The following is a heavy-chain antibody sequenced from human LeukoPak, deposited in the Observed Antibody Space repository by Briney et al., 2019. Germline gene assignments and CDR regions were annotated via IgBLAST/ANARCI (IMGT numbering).Heavy chain of an antibody. CDR3: ARDAPEENDSRDYFYYYMGV. Sequence: ASVKVSCKASGYTFTGYYMHWVRQAPGQGLEWMGWINPDSGGTNYAQKFQGRVTMTRDTSISTAYMELSRLRSDDTVVYYCARDAPEENDSRDYFYYYMGVWGKGTTVTVSS. J-gene: IGHJ6*03. CDR2: INPDSGGT. CDR1: GYTFTGYY. D-gene: IGHD3-22*01. V-gene: IGHV1-2*02.